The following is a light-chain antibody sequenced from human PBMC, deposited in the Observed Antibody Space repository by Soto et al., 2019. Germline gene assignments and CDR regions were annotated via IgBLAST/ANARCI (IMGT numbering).Light chain of an antibody. J-gene: IGLJ2*01. V-gene: IGLV2-14*01. CDR1: SSDVGGYNY. CDR3: SSYTSCSTRVV. CDR2: DVS. Sequence: QSALTQPASVSGSPGQSITISCTGTSSDVGGYNYVSWYQQHPGKAPKLMIYDVSNRPSGVSNRFSGSKSGNTASLTISGLQAEDEADYYCSSYTSCSTRVVFGGGTKLTVL.